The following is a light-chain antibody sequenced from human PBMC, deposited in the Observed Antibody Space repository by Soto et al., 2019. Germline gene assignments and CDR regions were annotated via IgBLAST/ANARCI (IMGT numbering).Light chain of an antibody. CDR3: QQYNIRPHT. CDR2: GAS. V-gene: IGKV3-15*01. CDR1: QSVSSN. J-gene: IGKJ2*01. Sequence: EIVMTQSPATLSVSPGERATLSCRASQSVSSNLAWYQQKPGQAPGLLIYGASTRATGIPARFSGSGSGTEFTLTISSLESADFAVYYCQQYNIRPHTFGQGTKVDIK.